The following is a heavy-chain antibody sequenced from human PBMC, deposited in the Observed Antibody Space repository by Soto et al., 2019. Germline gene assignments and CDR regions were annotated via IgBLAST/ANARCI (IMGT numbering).Heavy chain of an antibody. CDR3: ARPLASNGGSCYY. CDR2: ISGRGNAL. Sequence: EVQLVESGGGLVQPGGSLRISCAASGFTFNTYNMYWVRQAPGKGLEWISYISGRGNALSYADSVKGRFTISRDSAKDSLYLQMNNLRVEDTAVYYCARPLASNGGSCYYWGQGTLVTVSS. CDR1: GFTFNTYN. J-gene: IGHJ4*02. V-gene: IGHV3-48*01. D-gene: IGHD2-15*01.